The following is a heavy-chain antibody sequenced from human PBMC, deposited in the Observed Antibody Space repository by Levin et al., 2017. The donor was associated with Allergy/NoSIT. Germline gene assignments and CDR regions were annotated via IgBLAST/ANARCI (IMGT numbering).Heavy chain of an antibody. J-gene: IGHJ6*02. V-gene: IGHV4-59*01. CDR3: AREGGYSYGSGHYYYDGMDV. CDR2: IYYSGST. Sequence: SETLSLTCTVSGGSISSYYWSWIRQPPGKGLEWIGYIYYSGSTNYNPSLKSRVTISVDTSKNQFSLKLSSVTAADTAVYYCAREGGYSYGSGHYYYDGMDVWGQGTTVTVSS. D-gene: IGHD5-18*01. CDR1: GGSISSYY.